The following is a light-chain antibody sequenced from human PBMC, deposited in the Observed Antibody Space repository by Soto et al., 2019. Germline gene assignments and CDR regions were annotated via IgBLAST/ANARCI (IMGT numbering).Light chain of an antibody. J-gene: IGLJ1*01. Sequence: QSALTQPASVSGSPGQSITISCTGTSSDVGAYNYVSWYQQHPGKAPKLMIYEVSNRPSGVSSRFSGSKSGSTASLTISGLQAEDEGDYYCCSSTTSSTLVFGTGPSSPS. CDR3: CSSTTSSTLV. CDR1: SSDVGAYNY. CDR2: EVS. V-gene: IGLV2-14*01.